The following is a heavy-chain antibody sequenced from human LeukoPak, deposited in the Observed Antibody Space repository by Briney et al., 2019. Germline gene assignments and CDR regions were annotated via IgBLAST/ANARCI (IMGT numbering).Heavy chain of an antibody. CDR2: IYYSGST. CDR1: GGSISTSNYY. V-gene: IGHV4-39*07. J-gene: IGHJ5*02. D-gene: IGHD5-18*01. CDR3: ARERRIQLWFYNPNWFDP. Sequence: SETLSLTCTVSGGSISTSNYYWGWIRQPPGKGLEWIGSIYYSGSTYYNPSLKSRVTISVDTSKNQFSLKLSSVTAADTAVYYCARERRIQLWFYNPNWFDPWGQGTLVTVSS.